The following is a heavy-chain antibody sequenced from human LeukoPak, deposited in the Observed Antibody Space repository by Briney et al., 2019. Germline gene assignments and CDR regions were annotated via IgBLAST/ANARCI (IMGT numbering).Heavy chain of an antibody. V-gene: IGHV4-61*02. CDR3: ARLADFWRNPQPDY. Sequence: SETLSLTCTVSGGSISSGSYYWSWIRQPAGKGLEWIGRIYTSGSTNYNPSLKSRVTISVDTSKNQFSLKLSSVTAADTAVYYCARLADFWRNPQPDYWGQGTLVTVSS. D-gene: IGHD3-3*01. CDR2: IYTSGST. J-gene: IGHJ4*02. CDR1: GGSISSGSYY.